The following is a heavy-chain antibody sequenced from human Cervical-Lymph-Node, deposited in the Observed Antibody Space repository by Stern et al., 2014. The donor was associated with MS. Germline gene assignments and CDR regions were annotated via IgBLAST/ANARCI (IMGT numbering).Heavy chain of an antibody. J-gene: IGHJ4*02. Sequence: EVQLVESGAEMKKPGESLRISCQGSGYDFSTYWIAWVRQMPGKGLEWLGIIYPGDYDTKYSPSFQGRVTISVDKSISTAYLHWSSLQASDTATYFCARPGALYFFDYWGQGTLVTVSS. CDR3: ARPGALYFFDY. V-gene: IGHV5-51*03. D-gene: IGHD1-26*01. CDR1: GYDFSTYW. CDR2: IYPGDYDT.